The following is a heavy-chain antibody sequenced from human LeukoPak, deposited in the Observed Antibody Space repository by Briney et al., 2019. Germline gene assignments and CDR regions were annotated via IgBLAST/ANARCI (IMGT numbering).Heavy chain of an antibody. J-gene: IGHJ6*03. CDR2: ISSSSSYI. CDR1: GFTFSSYA. Sequence: GGSLRLSCAASGFTFSSYAMHWVRQAPGKGLEWVSSISSSSSYIYYADSVKGRFTISRDNAKNSLYLQMNSLRAEDTAVYYCARDLRRYYYDSSGYYYMDVWGKGTTVTVSS. V-gene: IGHV3-21*01. CDR3: ARDLRRYYYDSSGYYYMDV. D-gene: IGHD3-22*01.